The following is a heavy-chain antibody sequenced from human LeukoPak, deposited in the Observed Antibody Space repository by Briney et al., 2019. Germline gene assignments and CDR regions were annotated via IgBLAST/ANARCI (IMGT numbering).Heavy chain of an antibody. CDR1: GFTFDDYA. D-gene: IGHD5-18*01. Sequence: PGRSLRLSCGGSGFTFDDYAMHWVRQVPGKGLEWVSCVSWNSGAIDYAESVKGRFTISRDNAKNSLYLQMNSLRTEDTALYFCARDRAYSYCYTYFDLWGRGTLVTVSS. J-gene: IGHJ2*01. CDR3: ARDRAYSYCYTYFDL. V-gene: IGHV3-9*01. CDR2: VSWNSGAI.